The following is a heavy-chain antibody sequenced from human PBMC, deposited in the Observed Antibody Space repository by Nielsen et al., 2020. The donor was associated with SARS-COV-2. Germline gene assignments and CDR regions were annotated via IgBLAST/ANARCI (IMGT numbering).Heavy chain of an antibody. J-gene: IGHJ4*02. CDR3: AKSGRWFGELLFLDY. CDR2: ISGSGGST. CDR1: GFTFSIYS. V-gene: IGHV3-23*01. D-gene: IGHD3-10*01. Sequence: GESLKISCEASGFTFSIYSMNWVRQAPGKGLEWVSAISGSGGSTYYADSVKGRFTISRDNSKNTLYLQMNSLRAEDTAVYYCAKSGRWFGELLFLDYWGQGTLVTVSS.